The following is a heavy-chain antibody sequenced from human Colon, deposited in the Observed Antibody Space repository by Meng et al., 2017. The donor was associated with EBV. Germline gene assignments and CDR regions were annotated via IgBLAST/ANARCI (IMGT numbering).Heavy chain of an antibody. J-gene: IGHJ5*02. D-gene: IGHD6-19*01. CDR1: GFTFTNGW. Sequence: VPRVGFWGGLVKPGGSLTHSLNASGFTFTNGWMSWVRQGQGKGLEWIRRIRNKTNGGTADYAAPVKGRFSISRDDSENTLYLQMNSLKIEDTAMYFCTTGKQWLVPWGQGTLVTVAS. CDR3: TTGKQWLVP. CDR2: IRNKTNGGTA. V-gene: IGHV3-15*01.